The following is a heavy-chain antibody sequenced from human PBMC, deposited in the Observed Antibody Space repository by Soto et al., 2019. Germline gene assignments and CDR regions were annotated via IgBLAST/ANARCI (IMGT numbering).Heavy chain of an antibody. Sequence: VQLVESGGGGVQRGRSLRLSCAASGFTFSSYGMHWVLQAPGKGLEWVAVISYDGSNKDYADSVKGRFTISRDNSKNTLYLQMNSLRAEDTAVYYCAKILESRDGYNFDYWGQGTLVTVSS. J-gene: IGHJ4*02. V-gene: IGHV3-30*18. CDR2: ISYDGSNK. CDR1: GFTFSSYG. D-gene: IGHD5-12*01. CDR3: AKILESRDGYNFDY.